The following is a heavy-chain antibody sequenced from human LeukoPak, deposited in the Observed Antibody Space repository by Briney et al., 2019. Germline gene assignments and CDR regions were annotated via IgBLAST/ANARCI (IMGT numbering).Heavy chain of an antibody. Sequence: GESLKISCKASGYSFASYWIGWVRQMPGKGLEWMGIIFPGDSDSRYSPSFQGQVTISADKSISTAYLQWSSLKASDTAMYYCARTGEIDTTLTDLGQGTLVTVSS. V-gene: IGHV5-51*01. CDR3: ARTGEIDTTLTD. J-gene: IGHJ4*02. D-gene: IGHD7-27*01. CDR1: GYSFASYW. CDR2: IFPGDSDS.